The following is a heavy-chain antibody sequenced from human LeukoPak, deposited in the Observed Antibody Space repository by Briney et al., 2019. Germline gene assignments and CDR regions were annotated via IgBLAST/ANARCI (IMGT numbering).Heavy chain of an antibody. J-gene: IGHJ4*02. D-gene: IGHD3-22*01. CDR3: ARLTHNYYDSSGYYSFDY. CDR1: GFTFSSYA. V-gene: IGHV3-23*01. Sequence: GGSLRLSCAASGFTFSSYAMSWVRQAPGKGLEWVSAISGSGGSTYYADSVKGRFTISRDNAKNSLYLQMNSLRAEDTAVYYCARLTHNYYDSSGYYSFDYWGQGTLVTVSS. CDR2: ISGSGGST.